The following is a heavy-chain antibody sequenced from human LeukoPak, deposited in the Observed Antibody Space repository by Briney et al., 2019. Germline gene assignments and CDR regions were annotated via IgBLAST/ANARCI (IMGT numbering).Heavy chain of an antibody. D-gene: IGHD3-22*01. CDR2: IYYSGST. J-gene: IGHJ3*02. CDR1: GGSVSSGSYY. Sequence: SETLSLTCTVSGGSVSSGSYYWSWIRQPPGKGLEWIGYIYYSGSTNYNPSLKSRVTISVDTFKNQFSLELSSVTAADTAVYYCASYGYYYDSSGYYYENAFDIWGQGTMVTVSS. V-gene: IGHV4-61*01. CDR3: ASYGYYYDSSGYYYENAFDI.